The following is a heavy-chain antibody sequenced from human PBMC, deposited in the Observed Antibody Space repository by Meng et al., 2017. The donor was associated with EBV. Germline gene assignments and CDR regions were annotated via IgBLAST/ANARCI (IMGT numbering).Heavy chain of an antibody. V-gene: IGHV4-4*02. CDR3: ARDRGGYYGSSGYYAH. J-gene: IGHJ4*02. Sequence: QVQLQESGPGLVKPSGPLSLACAVPGGSFSSSNWWSWVRQPPGKGLEWIGEIYHSGSTNYNPSLKSRVTISVDKSKNQFSLKLSSVTAADTAVYYCARDRGGYYGSSGYYAHWGQGPRVTVAS. CDR2: IYHSGST. D-gene: IGHD3-22*01. CDR1: GGSFSSSNW.